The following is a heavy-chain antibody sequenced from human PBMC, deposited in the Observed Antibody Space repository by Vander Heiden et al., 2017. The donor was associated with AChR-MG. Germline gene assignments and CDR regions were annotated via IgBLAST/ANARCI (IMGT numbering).Heavy chain of an antibody. Sequence: EVQLVESGGGLVHPAGSLRLHCAASGFPLGTYSMNWVRQAPGKGLEWVSYISSSSSSIYYADSVKGRFTISRDNAKNSLYLQMKSLRVEDTAVYYCARSYYDSSGFIYWGQGTLVTVSS. CDR1: GFPLGTYS. D-gene: IGHD3-22*01. V-gene: IGHV3-48*01. CDR3: ARSYYDSSGFIY. CDR2: ISSSSSSI. J-gene: IGHJ4*02.